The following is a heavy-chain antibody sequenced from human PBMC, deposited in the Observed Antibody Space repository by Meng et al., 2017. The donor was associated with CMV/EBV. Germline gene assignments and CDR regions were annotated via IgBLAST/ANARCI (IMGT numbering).Heavy chain of an antibody. V-gene: IGHV4-59*01. D-gene: IGHD1-1*01. CDR1: GGSISRYY. CDR3: ARDLGQNWRGDYGMDV. J-gene: IGHJ6*02. CDR2: IYYSGST. Sequence: GSLSLSCTVSGGSISRYYWTWIRQPPGKGLEWIGYIYYSGSTNYNPSLKSRVTISVDTSKNQFSLKLSSVTAADTAVYYCARDLGQNWRGDYGMDVWGQGTTVTVSS.